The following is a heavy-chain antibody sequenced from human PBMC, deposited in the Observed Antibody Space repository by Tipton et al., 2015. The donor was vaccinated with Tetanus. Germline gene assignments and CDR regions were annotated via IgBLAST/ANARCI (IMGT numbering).Heavy chain of an antibody. J-gene: IGHJ5*02. Sequence: VQLVQSGGEVKKPGESLKISCKGSGYIFNNYWIGWVRQKPGKGLEWMGIIYPGDSDTRYSPSFQGQVTISVDKSLNTAYLQWSSLKASDTSMFYCARANCTDGVCNFYLWGQGALVTFAS. CDR3: ARANCTDGVCNFYL. V-gene: IGHV5-51*01. CDR1: GYIFNNYW. D-gene: IGHD2-8*01. CDR2: IYPGDSDT.